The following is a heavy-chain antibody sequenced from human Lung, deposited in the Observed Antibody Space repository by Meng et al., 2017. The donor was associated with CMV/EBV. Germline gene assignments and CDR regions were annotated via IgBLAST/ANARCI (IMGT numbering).Heavy chain of an antibody. D-gene: IGHD1-26*01. CDR2: INGDRSGP. Sequence: LSCPVSSFSLTRCSLHCVPQAPGYVLVWYSRINGDRSGPPYAASVHGRFPLSRHNANNTLYLQMHSLSSDDMSVYYCASDWSGSDDYWGQGTLVTVSS. J-gene: IGHJ4*02. V-gene: IGHV3-74*01. CDR1: SFSLTRCS. CDR3: ASDWSGSDDY.